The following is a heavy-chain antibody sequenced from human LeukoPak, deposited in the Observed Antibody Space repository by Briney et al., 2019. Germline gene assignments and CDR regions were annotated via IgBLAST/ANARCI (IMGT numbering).Heavy chain of an antibody. J-gene: IGHJ4*02. D-gene: IGHD1-20*01. CDR3: AHRRGGYNWNHGDFDY. V-gene: IGHV2-5*02. CDR1: GFSLTTTGVG. CDR2: IYWDGDK. Sequence: FGPTLVNPTQALALTCTFSGFSLTTTGVGVGRIRQSPGKALEWLALIYWDGDKRYSPSLKNRLTITKDTSRNQVVLTMTNVDPVDTATYYCAHRRGGYNWNHGDFDYWGQGTLVTVSS.